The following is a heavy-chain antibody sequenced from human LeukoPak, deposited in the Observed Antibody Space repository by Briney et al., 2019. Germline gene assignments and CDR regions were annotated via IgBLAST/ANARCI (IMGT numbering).Heavy chain of an antibody. D-gene: IGHD6-13*01. J-gene: IGHJ5*02. CDR2: ISGSGGST. CDR1: GFTFSSYA. V-gene: IGHV3-23*01. Sequence: GGSLGLSCAASGFTFSSYAMSWVRQAPGKGLEWVSAISGSGGSTYYADSVKGRFTISRDNSKNTLYLQMNSLRAEDTAVYYCAKTMQFEIAAAETWGQGTLVTVSS. CDR3: AKTMQFEIAAAET.